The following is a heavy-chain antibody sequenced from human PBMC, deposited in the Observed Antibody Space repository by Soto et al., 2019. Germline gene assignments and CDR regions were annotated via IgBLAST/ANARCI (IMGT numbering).Heavy chain of an antibody. V-gene: IGHV3-23*01. J-gene: IGHJ4*02. D-gene: IGHD2-21*01. CDR2: ISGSGDST. Sequence: EVRLLESGGGLVQPGGSLRLSCASSGFTFSVYAMSWVRQAPGKGLEWVSGISGSGDSTHYADSVKGRFTGSRDNSKSMMYLQTNSLRAEDTAISSCAKALCGGFTYWGQGTLVTVSS. CDR3: AKALCGGFTY. CDR1: GFTFSVYA.